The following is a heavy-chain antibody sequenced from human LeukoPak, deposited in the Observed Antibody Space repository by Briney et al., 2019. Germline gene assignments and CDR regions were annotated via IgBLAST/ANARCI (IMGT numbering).Heavy chain of an antibody. CDR3: ARVPLRSLAFDY. CDR2: FYYSGST. J-gene: IGHJ4*02. CDR1: GGSISSYY. V-gene: IGHV4-59*01. D-gene: IGHD4-17*01. Sequence: SETLSLACTVSGGSISSYYWSWIRQPPGKGLEWIGYFYYSGSTNYNPSLKSRVTISVDTSKNQFSLKLSSVTAADTAVYYCARVPLRSLAFDYWGQGTLVTVSS.